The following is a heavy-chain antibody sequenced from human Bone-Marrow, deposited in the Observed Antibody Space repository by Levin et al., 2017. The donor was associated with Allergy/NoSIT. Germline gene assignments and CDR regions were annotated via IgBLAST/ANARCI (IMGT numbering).Heavy chain of an antibody. Sequence: GGSLRLSCAASGFTFSSYAMSWVRQAPGKGLEWVSAISGSGGSTYYADSVKGRFTISRDNSKNTLYLQMNSLRAEDTAVYYCAKDRTIVVVPAAATPPGDGMDVWGQGTTVTVS. J-gene: IGHJ6*02. V-gene: IGHV3-23*01. CDR3: AKDRTIVVVPAAATPPGDGMDV. D-gene: IGHD2-2*01. CDR2: ISGSGGST. CDR1: GFTFSSYA.